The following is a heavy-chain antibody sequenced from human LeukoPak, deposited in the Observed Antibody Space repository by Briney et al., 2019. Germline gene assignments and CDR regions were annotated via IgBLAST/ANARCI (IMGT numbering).Heavy chain of an antibody. Sequence: GGPLRLSCAASGFTFSSYAMSWVRQAPGKGLEWVSAISGSGGSTYYADSVKGRFTISRDNSKNTLYLQMNSLRAEDTAVYYCAKTPEYYYYYYYGMDVWGQGTTVTVSS. D-gene: IGHD3-10*01. CDR2: ISGSGGST. V-gene: IGHV3-23*01. J-gene: IGHJ6*02. CDR3: AKTPEYYYYYYYGMDV. CDR1: GFTFSSYA.